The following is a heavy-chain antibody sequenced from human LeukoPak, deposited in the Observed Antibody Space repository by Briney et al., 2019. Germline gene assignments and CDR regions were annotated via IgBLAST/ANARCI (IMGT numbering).Heavy chain of an antibody. CDR1: GGSISTTNW. Sequence: TLSLTCGVSGGSISTTNWWTWVRHPPGEGLEWIGEVHLSGRTHYNPSLESRVTMSVDMSENHISLRLTSVTAADTAVYYCAREGGPYRPLDYSGQGTLVTVSS. CDR2: VHLSGRT. CDR3: AREGGPYRPLDY. J-gene: IGHJ4*02. V-gene: IGHV4-4*02.